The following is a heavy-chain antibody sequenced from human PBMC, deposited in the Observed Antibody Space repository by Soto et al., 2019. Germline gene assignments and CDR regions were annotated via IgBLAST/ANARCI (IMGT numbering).Heavy chain of an antibody. D-gene: IGHD2-15*01. J-gene: IGHJ6*02. CDR2: INHSGST. CDR1: GGSFSGYY. CDR3: ARRKVVITTDSNYFYFAMDV. V-gene: IGHV4-34*01. Sequence: KTSETLSLTCAVFGGSFSGYYWSWIRQPPGKGLEWIGEINHSGSTNYNPSLKSRVTISADRSKNQVSLLLTSVTAADTAVYYCARRKVVITTDSNYFYFAMDVWGPGTTVTVSS.